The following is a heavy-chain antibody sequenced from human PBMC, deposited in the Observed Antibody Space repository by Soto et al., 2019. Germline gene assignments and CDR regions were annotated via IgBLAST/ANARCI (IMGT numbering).Heavy chain of an antibody. V-gene: IGHV3-23*01. CDR3: AKGDYGAPEDWYFDL. J-gene: IGHJ2*01. D-gene: IGHD4-17*01. CDR1: GFTFISYA. Sequence: GGSLRLSCAASGFTFISYAMSWVRQAPGKELEWVSAISGSGGSTYYADSVKGRFTISRDNSKNTLYLQMNSLRAADTAVYYCAKGDYGAPEDWYFDLWGRGTLVTVSS. CDR2: ISGSGGST.